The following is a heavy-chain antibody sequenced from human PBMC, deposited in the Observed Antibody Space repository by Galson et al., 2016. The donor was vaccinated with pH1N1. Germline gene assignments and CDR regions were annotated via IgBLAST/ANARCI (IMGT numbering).Heavy chain of an antibody. CDR1: GFTFDDYG. Sequence: SLRLSCAASGFTFDDYGMIWVRQRPGKGLEWVSAINWNGGNTGYADSVKDRFTISRDDAKNSLFLQMNSLRAEDTALYYCARNYYGSGNYYKPVGFYYMDVWGKGTTVTVSS. CDR2: INWNGGNT. D-gene: IGHD3-10*01. CDR3: ARNYYGSGNYYKPVGFYYMDV. J-gene: IGHJ6*03. V-gene: IGHV3-20*04.